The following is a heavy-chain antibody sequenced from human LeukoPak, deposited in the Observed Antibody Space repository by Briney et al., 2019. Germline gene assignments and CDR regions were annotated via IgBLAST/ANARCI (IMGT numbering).Heavy chain of an antibody. Sequence: PGGSLRLSCAASGFSFSSYALTWVRQAPGKGLEWVSAISGSGGSTYYTDSVRGRFTVSRDNSKNTLYLQMNSLRADDTAVYYCAKDTPSGNYDASDLWGQGTMVTVSS. D-gene: IGHD1-26*01. J-gene: IGHJ3*01. CDR2: ISGSGGST. V-gene: IGHV3-23*01. CDR3: AKDTPSGNYDASDL. CDR1: GFSFSSYA.